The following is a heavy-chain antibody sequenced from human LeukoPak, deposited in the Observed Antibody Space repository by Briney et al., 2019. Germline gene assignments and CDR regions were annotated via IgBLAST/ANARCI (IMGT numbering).Heavy chain of an antibody. V-gene: IGHV4-38-2*02. D-gene: IGHD3-22*01. CDR2: IYNSGST. J-gene: IGHJ4*02. Sequence: SETLSLTCIVSGYSINSGYHRGWLRPPPGEGQEGIGSIYNSGSTYYDPSLKSRVTISIDTSQNRFSLKMSSVTAADTAVYYCARHYLYDTSGDGTYFFDYWGQGTLVTVSS. CDR1: GYSINSGYH. CDR3: ARHYLYDTSGDGTYFFDY.